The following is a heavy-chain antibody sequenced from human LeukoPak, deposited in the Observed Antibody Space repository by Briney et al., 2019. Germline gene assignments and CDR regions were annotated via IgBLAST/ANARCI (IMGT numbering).Heavy chain of an antibody. D-gene: IGHD3-9*01. CDR2: ITSSSASI. J-gene: IGHJ4*02. V-gene: IGHV3-21*01. CDR1: GFTFSSYT. Sequence: SGGSLRLSCVASGFTFSSYTMNWVRQAPGKGLEWVSSITSSSASIYYADSVKGRFTISRDNAKNSLYLQMNSLRAEDTAVYYCARTYYDILTGYNPYFDYWGQGTLVTVSS. CDR3: ARTYYDILTGYNPYFDY.